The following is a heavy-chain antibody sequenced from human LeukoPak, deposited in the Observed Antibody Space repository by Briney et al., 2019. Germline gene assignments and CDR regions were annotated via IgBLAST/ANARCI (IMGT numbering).Heavy chain of an antibody. CDR1: GGSISSSSYY. CDR3: ARRNQVLREYYYDSSGYSYFDY. Sequence: PSETLSLTCTVSGGSISSSSYYWGWIRQPPGKGLEWIGSIYYSGSTYYNPSLKSRVTISVDTSKNQFSLKLSSVTAADTAVYYCARRNQVLREYYYDSSGYSYFDYWGQGTLVTVSS. D-gene: IGHD3-22*01. CDR2: IYYSGST. J-gene: IGHJ4*02. V-gene: IGHV4-39*01.